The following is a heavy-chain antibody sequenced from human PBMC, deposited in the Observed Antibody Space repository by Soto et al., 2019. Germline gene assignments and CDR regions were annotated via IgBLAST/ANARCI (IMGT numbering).Heavy chain of an antibody. Sequence: QVQLVQSGAEVRKPGSSVKVSCKASGGIFSSYGISWVRQAPGQGLEWMGGIIPFFGTANYALKFQARVTITADKSTSTAYMELSSLRSEDTAVYYCARSALPAAINNWFDPWGQGTLVTVSS. D-gene: IGHD2-2*01. CDR1: GGIFSSYG. CDR3: ARSALPAAINNWFDP. J-gene: IGHJ5*02. CDR2: IIPFFGTA. V-gene: IGHV1-69*06.